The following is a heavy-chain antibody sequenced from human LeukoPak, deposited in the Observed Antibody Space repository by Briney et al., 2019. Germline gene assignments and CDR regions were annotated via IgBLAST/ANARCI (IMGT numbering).Heavy chain of an antibody. J-gene: IGHJ4*02. CDR3: ATDRNSGKYYDY. V-gene: IGHV3-33*01. Sequence: PGGSLRLSCVVSGLRFRNYGMHWVRQAPGKGLEWVADIYYDGSNQYYADSVKGRFTVSRDNAKNTLYLQMDSLRAEDTAVYYCATDRNSGKYYDYWGQGTLSPSPQ. CDR2: IYYDGSNQ. D-gene: IGHD1-26*01. CDR1: GLRFRNYG.